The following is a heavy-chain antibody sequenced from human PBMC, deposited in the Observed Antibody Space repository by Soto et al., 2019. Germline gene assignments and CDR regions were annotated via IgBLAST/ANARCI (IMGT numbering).Heavy chain of an antibody. V-gene: IGHV3-21*01. CDR1: GFTFSRYS. Sequence: GGSLRLSCAASGFTFSRYSMNWVRRAPGKGLEWVSSISSTTNYIYYADSMKGRFTVSRDNAKNSVYLDMNSLSAEDTAVYYCARESEDLTSNFDYWGQGTLVTVSS. J-gene: IGHJ4*02. CDR3: ARESEDLTSNFDY. CDR2: ISSTTNYI.